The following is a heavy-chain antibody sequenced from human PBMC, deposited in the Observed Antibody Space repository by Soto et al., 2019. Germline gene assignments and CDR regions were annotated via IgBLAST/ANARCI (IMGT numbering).Heavy chain of an antibody. J-gene: IGHJ6*02. CDR3: GGEEQRLGFSYGMDV. Sequence: QVQLVQSGAEVKKPGSSVKVSCKASGGTFSSYAISWVRQAPGQGLEWMGGIIPIFGTANYAQRFQGRVTLTADESTSTAYMELSSLRSEDTAVYYCGGEEQRLGFSYGMDVWGQGAKVTVSS. D-gene: IGHD1-1*01. CDR2: IIPIFGTA. CDR1: GGTFSSYA. V-gene: IGHV1-69*12.